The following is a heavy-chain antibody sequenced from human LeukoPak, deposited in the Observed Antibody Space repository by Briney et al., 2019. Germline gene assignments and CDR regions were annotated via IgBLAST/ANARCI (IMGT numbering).Heavy chain of an antibody. CDR3: ARIGYSSSSFDF. Sequence: GGSLRLSCAASGFTFSSYWMSWVRQAPGKGLEWVANIKQDGSVEYYVVSVTGRFTISRDNAKESLYLQMNSLRAEDTAVYYCARIGYSSSSFDFWGQGTLVTVSS. J-gene: IGHJ4*02. CDR1: GFTFSSYW. D-gene: IGHD6-6*01. CDR2: IKQDGSVE. V-gene: IGHV3-7*05.